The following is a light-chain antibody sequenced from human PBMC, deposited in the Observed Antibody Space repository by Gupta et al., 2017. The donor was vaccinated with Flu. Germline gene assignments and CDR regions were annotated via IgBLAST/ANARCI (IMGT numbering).Light chain of an antibody. V-gene: IGLV1-51*01. CDR1: TSTIGNNY. CDR2: DNN. CDR3: GTWDSGLSARYV. J-gene: IGLJ1*01. Sequence: QSVLPQPPSVSAAPGQRVTISCPGSTSTIGNNYVSWYHQLPGAAPQLLIYDNNQRPSGIPDRFSGSKSGTSATLGITGLQTGDEADYYCGTWDSGLSARYVFGTGTKVTVL.